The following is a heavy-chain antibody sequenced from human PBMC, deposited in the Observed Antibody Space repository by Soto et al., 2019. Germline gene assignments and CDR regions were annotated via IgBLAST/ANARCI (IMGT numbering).Heavy chain of an antibody. CDR2: ISGSGGST. D-gene: IGHD2-15*01. CDR3: AKESGYWSGGSCYGGEYYVDY. V-gene: IGHV3-23*01. CDR1: GFTFSSYA. Sequence: EVQLLESGGGLVQPGGSLRLSCAASGFTFSSYAMSWVRQAPGKGLEWVSAISGSGGSTYYADSVKGRFTISRDNSKNTLYLQMNSLRAEDTAVYYCAKESGYWSGGSCYGGEYYVDYWGQGTLVTVSS. J-gene: IGHJ4*02.